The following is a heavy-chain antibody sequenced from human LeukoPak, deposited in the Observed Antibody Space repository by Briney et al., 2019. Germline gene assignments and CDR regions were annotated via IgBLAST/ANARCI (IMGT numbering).Heavy chain of an antibody. V-gene: IGHV3-43*02. J-gene: IGHJ4*02. CDR1: GFTFDGHA. CDR2: ISGDGGST. Sequence: GGSLRLPCVPCGFTFDGHAMHWVRQAPGRGLDWVSLISGDGGSTYYADSEKGRFTISRDNSKDSLYLQMNSLRTEDTALYYCVKGTYPLFDYWGQGTLVTVS. CDR3: VKGTYPLFDY.